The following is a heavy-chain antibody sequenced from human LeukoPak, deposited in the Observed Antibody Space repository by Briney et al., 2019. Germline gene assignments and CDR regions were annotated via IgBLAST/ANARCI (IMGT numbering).Heavy chain of an antibody. Sequence: GGSLRLSCAASGFTFSSYAMSWVRQAPGKGLEWVSAISGSGGSTYYADSVKGRFTISRDNSKNTLYLQMNSLRAEDTAVYYCAKDRGYDHGGPGFDPWGQGTLVTVSS. CDR3: AKDRGYDHGGPGFDP. CDR1: GFTFSSYA. D-gene: IGHD5-12*01. J-gene: IGHJ5*02. CDR2: ISGSGGST. V-gene: IGHV3-23*01.